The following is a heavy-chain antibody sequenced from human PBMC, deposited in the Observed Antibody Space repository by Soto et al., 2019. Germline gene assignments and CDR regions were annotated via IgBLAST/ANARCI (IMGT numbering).Heavy chain of an antibody. J-gene: IGHJ1*01. CDR1: GGSISSSSYY. Sequence: QLQLQASGPGLVKPSETLSLTCTVSGGSISSSSYYWGWIRQPPGKGLEWIGRIYYSGSTYYNPSLKSRVTISVDTSNDQFTLKLSSVTAAGTAVYYCASVGEGYFQHRGQGTLVTGSS. D-gene: IGHD3-16*01. V-gene: IGHV4-39*01. CDR2: IYYSGST. CDR3: ASVGEGYFQH.